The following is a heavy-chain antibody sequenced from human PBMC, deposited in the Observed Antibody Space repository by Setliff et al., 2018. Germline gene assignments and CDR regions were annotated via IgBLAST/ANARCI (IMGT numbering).Heavy chain of an antibody. Sequence: PSETLSLTCAVYGGSFRGYYWSWIRQPPGKGLEWIGEINHSGSTNYNPSLKSRVTISVDTSKNQFSLKLSSVTAADTAVYYCARRYNFWSGYLDYWGQGTLVTVSS. J-gene: IGHJ4*02. CDR3: ARRYNFWSGYLDY. CDR2: INHSGST. D-gene: IGHD3-3*01. CDR1: GGSFRGYY. V-gene: IGHV4-34*01.